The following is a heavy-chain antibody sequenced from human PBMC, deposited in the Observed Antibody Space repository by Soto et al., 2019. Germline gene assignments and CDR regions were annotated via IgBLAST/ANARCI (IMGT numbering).Heavy chain of an antibody. Sequence: GGSLRLSCAASGFTFSSYWMHWVRQAPGKGLVWVSRINSDGSSTSYADSVKGRFTISRDNAKNTLYLQMNSLRAEDTAVYYCARAGSNYALGDFYYYYYMDVWGKGTTVTVSS. V-gene: IGHV3-74*01. CDR1: GFTFSSYW. D-gene: IGHD4-4*01. CDR3: ARAGSNYALGDFYYYYYMDV. CDR2: INSDGSST. J-gene: IGHJ6*03.